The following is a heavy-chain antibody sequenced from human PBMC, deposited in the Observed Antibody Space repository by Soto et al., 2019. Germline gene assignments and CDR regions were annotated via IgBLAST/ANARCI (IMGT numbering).Heavy chain of an antibody. CDR2: INHSGST. J-gene: IGHJ3*02. V-gene: IGHV4-34*01. CDR3: AGDPTTADAFDI. CDR1: GGSFSGYY. Sequence: SETLSLTCAVYGGSFSGYYWSWIRQPPGKGLEWIGEINHSGSTNYNPSLKSRVTISVDTSKNQFSLKLSSVTAADTAVYYCAGDPTTADAFDIWGQGTMVTVSS. D-gene: IGHD4-17*01.